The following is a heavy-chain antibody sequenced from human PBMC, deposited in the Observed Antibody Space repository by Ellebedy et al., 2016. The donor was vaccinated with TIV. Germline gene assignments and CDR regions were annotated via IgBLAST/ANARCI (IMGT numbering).Heavy chain of an antibody. J-gene: IGHJ6*02. CDR1: GGSISSGGYS. Sequence: SETLSLTCAVSGGSISSGGYSWSWIRQPPGKGLEWIGYIYHSGSTYYNASLKSRVTISVDRSKNQFSLKLSSVTAADTAVYYCARHVGFTMVRGVVNGMDVWGQGTTVTVSS. D-gene: IGHD3-10*01. V-gene: IGHV4-30-2*01. CDR2: IYHSGST. CDR3: ARHVGFTMVRGVVNGMDV.